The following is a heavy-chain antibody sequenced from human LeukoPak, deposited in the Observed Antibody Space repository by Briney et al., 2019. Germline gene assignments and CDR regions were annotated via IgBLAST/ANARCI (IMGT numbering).Heavy chain of an antibody. J-gene: IGHJ5*02. CDR2: IKQDGSEK. Sequence: GGSLRLSCAASGFTFSSYWMNWVRQAPGKGLEWVANIKQDGSEKYYVDSVKGRFTISRDNAKNSLYLQMNSLRAEDTAVYYCARVKLRGYSGYDQWGQGTLVTVSS. V-gene: IGHV3-7*01. CDR1: GFTFSSYW. CDR3: ARVKLRGYSGYDQ. D-gene: IGHD5-12*01.